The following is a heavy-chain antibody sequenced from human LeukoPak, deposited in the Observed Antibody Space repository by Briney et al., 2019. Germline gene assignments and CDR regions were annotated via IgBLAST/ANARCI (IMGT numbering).Heavy chain of an antibody. V-gene: IGHV3-64*01. CDR2: ISSNGGST. D-gene: IGHD6-6*01. CDR3: ARGAARQFDY. Sequence: GGSLRLSCAASGSTFSSYAMHWVRQAPGKGLEYVSAISSNGGSTYYANSVKGRFTISRDNSKNTLYLQMGSLRAEDMAVYYCARGAARQFDYWGQGTLVTVSS. CDR1: GSTFSSYA. J-gene: IGHJ4*02.